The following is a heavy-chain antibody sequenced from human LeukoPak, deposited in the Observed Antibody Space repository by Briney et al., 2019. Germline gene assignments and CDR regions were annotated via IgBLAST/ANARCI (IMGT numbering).Heavy chain of an antibody. CDR3: ARDYGDNSGWFDP. D-gene: IGHD4-23*01. Sequence: ASVTVSCKASGYTFTSYDINWVRQATGQGVEWMGWMSPNSGNTVYAQKVQGRISMTRSTSIGTAYMELSSLASEDTAVYCCARDYGDNSGWFDPWGQGTLVTVSS. CDR1: GYTFTSYD. CDR2: MSPNSGNT. V-gene: IGHV1-8*01. J-gene: IGHJ5*02.